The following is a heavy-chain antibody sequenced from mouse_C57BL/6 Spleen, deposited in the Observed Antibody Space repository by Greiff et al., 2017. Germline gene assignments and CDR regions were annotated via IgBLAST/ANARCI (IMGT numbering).Heavy chain of an antibody. D-gene: IGHD1-1*01. CDR1: GYAFSSYW. CDR3: ARSWGAVVGAMDY. V-gene: IGHV1-80*01. J-gene: IGHJ4*01. Sequence: QVQLQQSGAELVKPGASVKISCKASGYAFSSYWMNWVKQRPGKGLEWIGQIYPGDGDTNYNGKFKGKATLTADKSSSTAYVQLSSLTSEVAAVYFCARSWGAVVGAMDYWGQGTSVTVSS. CDR2: IYPGDGDT.